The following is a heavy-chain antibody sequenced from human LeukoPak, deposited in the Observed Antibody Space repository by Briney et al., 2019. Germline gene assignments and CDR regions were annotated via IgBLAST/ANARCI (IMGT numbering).Heavy chain of an antibody. CDR3: ARGSNYDILTGKGYFDY. CDR2: IYHSGST. Sequence: SQTLSLTCAVSGGSISSGGYPWSWIRQPPGKGLEWIGYIYHSGSTYYNPSLKSRVTISVDRSKNQFSLKLSSVTAADTAVYYCARGSNYDILTGKGYFDYWGQGTLVTVSS. J-gene: IGHJ4*02. D-gene: IGHD3-9*01. V-gene: IGHV4-30-2*01. CDR1: GGSISSGGYP.